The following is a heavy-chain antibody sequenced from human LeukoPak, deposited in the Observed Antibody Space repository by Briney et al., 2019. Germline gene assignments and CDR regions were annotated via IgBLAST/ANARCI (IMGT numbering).Heavy chain of an antibody. D-gene: IGHD3-10*01. Sequence: PSETLSLTCAVYGGSFSGYYWSWIRQPPGKGLEWIGEINHSGSTNYNPSLKSRVTISVDTSKNQFSLKLSSVTAADTAVYYCARLVANVLLWFGESPDAFDIWGQGTMVTVSS. CDR1: GGSFSGYY. CDR3: ARLVANVLLWFGESPDAFDI. V-gene: IGHV4-34*01. CDR2: INHSGST. J-gene: IGHJ3*02.